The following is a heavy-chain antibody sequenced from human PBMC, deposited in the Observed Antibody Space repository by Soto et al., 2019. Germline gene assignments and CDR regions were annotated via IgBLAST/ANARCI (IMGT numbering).Heavy chain of an antibody. V-gene: IGHV2-5*02. D-gene: IGHD3-3*01. CDR3: AHRPTGDLWSGYLPGAYDX. Sequence: SGPTLVNPTQTLTLTCSFSGFSLSTSGVGVGWIRQPPGKALEWLAIVYWDDDKHYSPSLKRRLTIIKDTSKNQVVLTMANMDPVDTATYYCAHRPTGDLWSGYLPGAYDXWGQGTMVTV. CDR1: GFSLSTSGVG. CDR2: VYWDDDK. J-gene: IGHJ3*01.